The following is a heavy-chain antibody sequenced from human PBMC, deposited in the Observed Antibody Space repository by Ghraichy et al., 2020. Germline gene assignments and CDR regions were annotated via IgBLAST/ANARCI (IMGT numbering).Heavy chain of an antibody. J-gene: IGHJ6*02. CDR2: ISHGGST. CDR1: GYSISSGYY. V-gene: IGHV4-38-2*02. CDR3: ARSGAAGRYHYYYGMDV. D-gene: IGHD6-13*01. Sequence: SQTLSLTCTVSGYSISSGYYWGWLRPPPGKVLEWIGSISHGGSTNYDPSLKSRVTISEDTSKNQFSLKLSYVTAADTAVYYCARSGAAGRYHYYYGMDVWGQGTTVTVSS.